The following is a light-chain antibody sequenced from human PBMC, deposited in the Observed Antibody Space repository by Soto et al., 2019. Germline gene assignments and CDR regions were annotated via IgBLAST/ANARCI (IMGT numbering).Light chain of an antibody. Sequence: DIQMTQSPSSLSASVGDRVTITCRAGQDIRNDLAWYQQKPGRAPRRLIYAASSLRSGVPSRFSGSGSGTEFTLTISSLQPEDFATYYCLQQNSYPRTFGQGTKVDIK. V-gene: IGKV1-17*01. CDR2: AAS. CDR3: LQQNSYPRT. CDR1: QDIRND. J-gene: IGKJ1*01.